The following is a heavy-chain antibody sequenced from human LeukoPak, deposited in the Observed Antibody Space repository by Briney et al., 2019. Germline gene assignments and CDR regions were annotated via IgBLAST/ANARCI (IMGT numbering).Heavy chain of an antibody. CDR2: IKQDGSDQ. V-gene: IGHV3-7*01. D-gene: IGHD3-10*01. CDR3: ARLFGSGTYPLDALDI. CDR1: GFTFNNYW. Sequence: GGSLRLSCAASGFTFNNYWMSWVRQAPAKGLEWVANIKQDGSDQSYVDSVKGRFTISRDNAQNSLYLQMDSLRAEDTAFYYCARLFGSGTYPLDALDIWGQGTAVTVSS. J-gene: IGHJ3*02.